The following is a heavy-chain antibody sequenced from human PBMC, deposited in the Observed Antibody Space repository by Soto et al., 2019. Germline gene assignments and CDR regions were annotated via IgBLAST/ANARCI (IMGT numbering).Heavy chain of an antibody. J-gene: IGHJ4*02. CDR3: AVRYSSSLGEFDY. Sequence: PAASVKVSCKASGGTFSSYAISWVRQAPGQGLEWMGGIIPIFGTANYARKFQGRVTITADESTSTAYMELSSLRSEDTAVYYCAVRYSSSLGEFDYWGQGTLVTVSS. V-gene: IGHV1-69*13. CDR1: GGTFSSYA. D-gene: IGHD6-13*01. CDR2: IIPIFGTA.